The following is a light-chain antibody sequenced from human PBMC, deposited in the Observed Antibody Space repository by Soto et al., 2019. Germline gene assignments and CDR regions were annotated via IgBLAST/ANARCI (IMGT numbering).Light chain of an antibody. CDR1: QSVSSTY. V-gene: IGKV3-20*01. J-gene: IGKJ2*01. CDR3: QHYDSSPPYT. Sequence: EIVLTQYPGTLSLSPGERATFSCRASQSVSSTYLGWYQQKPGQAPRLLIYAASTRATGIPDRFSGSGSATDFTLTISRLEPEDSAVYYCQHYDSSPPYTFGQGTKVDIK. CDR2: AAS.